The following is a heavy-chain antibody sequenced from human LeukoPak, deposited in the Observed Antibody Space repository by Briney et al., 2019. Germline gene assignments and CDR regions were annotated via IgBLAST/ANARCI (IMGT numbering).Heavy chain of an antibody. CDR3: ARDLDIVVVPASWFYP. Sequence: PSETLSLTCAVYGGSFSGYYWSWIRQPPGKGLEWIGEINHSGSTNYNPSLKSRVTISVDTSKNQFSLKLSSVTAADTAVYYCARDLDIVVVPASWFYPWGQGTLVTVSS. D-gene: IGHD2-2*03. CDR2: INHSGST. CDR1: GGSFSGYY. V-gene: IGHV4-34*01. J-gene: IGHJ5*02.